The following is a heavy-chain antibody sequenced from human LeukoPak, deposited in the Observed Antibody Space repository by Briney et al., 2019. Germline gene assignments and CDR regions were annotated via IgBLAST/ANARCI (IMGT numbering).Heavy chain of an antibody. D-gene: IGHD3-22*01. CDR3: AREGGYYVKDCFDY. CDR1: GFTFSSYE. V-gene: IGHV3-48*03. CDR2: ISSSGSTI. Sequence: GGSLRLSCAASGFTFSSYEMNWVRQAPGKGLEWVSYISSSGSTIYYADSVKGRFTISRDNAKNSLYLQMKSLRAEDTAVYYCAREGGYYVKDCFDYWGQGTLVTVSS. J-gene: IGHJ4*02.